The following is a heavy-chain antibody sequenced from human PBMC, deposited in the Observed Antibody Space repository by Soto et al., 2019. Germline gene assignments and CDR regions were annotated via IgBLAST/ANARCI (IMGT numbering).Heavy chain of an antibody. Sequence: ASVKVSCKASGYTFTSYDINWVRQATGQGLEWMGWMNPNSGNTGYAQKFQGRVAMTRNTSISTAYMELSSLRSEDTAVYYCARGNYYDSSGADYYYYGMDVWGQGTTVTVFS. D-gene: IGHD3-22*01. CDR1: GYTFTSYD. J-gene: IGHJ6*02. CDR3: ARGNYYDSSGADYYYYGMDV. V-gene: IGHV1-8*01. CDR2: MNPNSGNT.